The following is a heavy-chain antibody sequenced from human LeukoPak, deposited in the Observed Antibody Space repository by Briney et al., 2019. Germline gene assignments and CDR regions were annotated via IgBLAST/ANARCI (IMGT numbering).Heavy chain of an antibody. J-gene: IGHJ5*02. Sequence: SETLSLTCTVSGGPISSYYWSWIRQPPGKGLEWIGYIYYTGSTNYNPSLKSRVTISVDTSKTQFSLKLRSVTAADTAVYYCARSIYSSSWYWFDPWGQGTLVTVSS. CDR3: ARSIYSSSWYWFDP. CDR2: IYYTGST. V-gene: IGHV4-59*01. CDR1: GGPISSYY. D-gene: IGHD6-13*01.